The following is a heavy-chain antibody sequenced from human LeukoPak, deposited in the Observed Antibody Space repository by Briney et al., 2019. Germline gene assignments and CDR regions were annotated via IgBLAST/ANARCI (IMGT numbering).Heavy chain of an antibody. V-gene: IGHV5-51*01. D-gene: IGHD2-2*01. CDR3: ARSGLYCSSTSCYLDY. CDR2: ICPGDSDT. CDR1: GYSFTSYW. Sequence: SLMISCKGSGYSFTSYWIGWVRRMPGQRLEWMGIICPGDSDTRYSPSFQGQVTISADKSISTAYLQWSRLKASDTAMYYCARSGLYCSSTSCYLDYWGQKTLVTVSS. J-gene: IGHJ4*02.